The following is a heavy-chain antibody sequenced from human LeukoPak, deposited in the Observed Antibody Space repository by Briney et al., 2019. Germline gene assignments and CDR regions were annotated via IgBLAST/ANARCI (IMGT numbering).Heavy chain of an antibody. J-gene: IGHJ4*02. CDR1: GYTFTSYD. CDR2: MSPNSGNT. Sequence: GASVKVSCKAYGYTFTSYDINWVRQATEQGLEWMGWMSPNSGNTGYAQKFQGRVTMTRDTSITTAYMELSNLRSEDTAVYYCVRAPPNWGFNYWGQGTLVTVSS. V-gene: IGHV1-8*01. CDR3: VRAPPNWGFNY. D-gene: IGHD7-27*01.